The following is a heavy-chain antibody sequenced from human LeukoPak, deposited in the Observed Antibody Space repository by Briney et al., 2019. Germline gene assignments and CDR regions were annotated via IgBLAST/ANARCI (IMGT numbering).Heavy chain of an antibody. Sequence: PSETLSLTCTVSGYSLSSGYYWGWIRQPPGKGLGWIGRIYHSGSTYYNPSLKSRVTISVDTFKNQFSLKLSSVTAADTAVYYCASDLRGYSYGNPGFDYWGQGILVIVSS. CDR3: ASDLRGYSYGNPGFDY. J-gene: IGHJ4*02. V-gene: IGHV4-38-2*02. D-gene: IGHD5-18*01. CDR1: GYSLSSGYY. CDR2: IYHSGST.